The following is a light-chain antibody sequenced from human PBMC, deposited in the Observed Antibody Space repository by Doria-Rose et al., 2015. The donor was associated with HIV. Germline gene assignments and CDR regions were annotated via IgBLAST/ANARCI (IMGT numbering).Light chain of an antibody. Sequence: GDSVTITCRASQGISSYLNWYQQKPGKAPKLLIYAASSLQSGVPSRFRGSGSGTDFTLTISSLQPEDFATYYCQESYSTPGTFGQGTKVDIK. CDR3: QESYSTPGT. V-gene: IGKV1-39*01. CDR2: AAS. J-gene: IGKJ1*01. CDR1: QGISSY.